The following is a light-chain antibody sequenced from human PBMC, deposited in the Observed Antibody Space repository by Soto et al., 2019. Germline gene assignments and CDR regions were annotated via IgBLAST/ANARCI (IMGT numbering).Light chain of an antibody. CDR3: TSYVGNDIWV. J-gene: IGLJ3*02. CDR1: SSDVGAYKY. V-gene: IGLV2-8*01. Sequence: QSALTQPPSASGSPGQSVTISCTGTSSDVGAYKYYEVTKRPSGVPDRFSGSKSGNTASLTVSGLQAEDEADYYCTSYVGNDIWVFGGGTKLTVL. CDR2: EVT.